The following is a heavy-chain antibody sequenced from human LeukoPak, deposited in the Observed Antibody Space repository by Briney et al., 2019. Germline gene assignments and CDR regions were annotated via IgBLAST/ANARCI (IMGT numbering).Heavy chain of an antibody. J-gene: IGHJ3*02. Sequence: ASVKVSCKASGYTFTSYYMHWVRQAPGQGLEWMGIINPSGGSTSYAQKFQGRVTMIRDTSTSTVYMELSSLRSEDTAVYYCARDPPGDDAFDIWGQGTMVTVSS. D-gene: IGHD7-27*01. V-gene: IGHV1-46*01. CDR1: GYTFTSYY. CDR2: INPSGGST. CDR3: ARDPPGDDAFDI.